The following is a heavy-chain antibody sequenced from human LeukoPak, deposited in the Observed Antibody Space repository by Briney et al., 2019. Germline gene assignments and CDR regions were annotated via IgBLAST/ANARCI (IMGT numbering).Heavy chain of an antibody. J-gene: IGHJ6*02. CDR1: GYTFTGYY. V-gene: IGHV1-2*02. Sequence: ASVKVSCKASGYTFTGYYMHWVRQAPGQGLEWMGWINPNSGGTNYAQKFQGRVTMPRDTSISTAYMELSRLRSDDTAVYYCARDQPKSGWYYYYYGMDVWGQGTTVTVS. D-gene: IGHD6-19*01. CDR2: INPNSGGT. CDR3: ARDQPKSGWYYYYYGMDV.